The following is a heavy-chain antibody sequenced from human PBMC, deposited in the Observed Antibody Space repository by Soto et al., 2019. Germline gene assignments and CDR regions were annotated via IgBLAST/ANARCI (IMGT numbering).Heavy chain of an antibody. J-gene: IGHJ4*02. CDR1: GGSVSSGVYY. CDR3: AREGKSQPHLKY. CDR2: VYFTGGT. V-gene: IGHV4-61*08. Sequence: SETLSLTCTVSGGSVSSGVYYWSWIRQPPGKGLEWIGYVYFTGGTNYNPSLKSRATISVDTAKDQFSLRLTSVTAADKAVKSCAREGKSQPHLKYWAQGTQVTASS.